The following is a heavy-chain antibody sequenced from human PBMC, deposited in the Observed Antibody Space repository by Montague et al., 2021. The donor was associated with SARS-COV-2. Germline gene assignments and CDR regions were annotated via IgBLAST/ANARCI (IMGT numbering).Heavy chain of an antibody. CDR3: AKDLVLRAARPDALDV. CDR1: GFAFSSYS. J-gene: IGHJ3*01. CDR2: ISSSTNII. D-gene: IGHD6-6*01. V-gene: IGHV3-48*04. Sequence: SLRLSCAASGFAFSSYSVNWVRQAPGKGLEWILYISSSTNIIYYADSVKGRFTISRDNARNSLYLQMNSLRVDDTAVYYCAKDLVLRAARPDALDVWGQGTVVTVSS.